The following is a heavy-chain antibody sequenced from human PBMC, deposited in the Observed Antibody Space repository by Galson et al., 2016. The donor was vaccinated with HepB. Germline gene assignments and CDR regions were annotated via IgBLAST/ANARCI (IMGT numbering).Heavy chain of an antibody. CDR2: TYWDDDK. CDR1: GFSLTTGGEG. J-gene: IGHJ5*02. D-gene: IGHD4-11*01. CDR3: AHRQVFYSNSLGSREWFGP. Sequence: PALVKPTQTLRLTCTFSGFSLTTGGEGVGWIRQPPGKALEWLARTYWDDDKRYNPSLKNRLTINKDASKNQVVLTMTNMDPVDTGTYFCAHRQVFYSNSLGSREWFGPWGQGLLVIVSS. V-gene: IGHV2-5*02.